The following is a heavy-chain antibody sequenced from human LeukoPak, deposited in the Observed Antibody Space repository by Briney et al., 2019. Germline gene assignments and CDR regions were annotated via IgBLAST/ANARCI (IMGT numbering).Heavy chain of an antibody. V-gene: IGHV3-15*01. J-gene: IGHJ4*02. CDR2: IKSKTDGGTT. D-gene: IGHD2-2*01. Sequence: GGSLRLSCAASGFTFSNAWMSWVRQAPGKGLEWVGRIKSKTDGGTTDYAAPVKGRFTISRDDSKNTLYLQMNSLKTEDTAVYYCTTMPGVGWDADFDYWGQGTLVTVSS. CDR1: GFTFSNAW. CDR3: TTMPGVGWDADFDY.